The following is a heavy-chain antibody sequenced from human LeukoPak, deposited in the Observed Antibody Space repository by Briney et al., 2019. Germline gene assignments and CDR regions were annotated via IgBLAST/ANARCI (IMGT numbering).Heavy chain of an antibody. D-gene: IGHD4/OR15-4a*01. CDR1: GGSIRSYY. J-gene: IGHJ4*02. Sequence: SETLSLTCSVSGGSIRSYYWSWIRQPPGKALEWIGYIHYSGSANYNPSIKSRVTISVDPSKNLLSLKLTSVTAADTGVYYCARLTMPTGPGDYWGQGTLVTVSS. V-gene: IGHV4-59*08. CDR2: IHYSGSA. CDR3: ARLTMPTGPGDY.